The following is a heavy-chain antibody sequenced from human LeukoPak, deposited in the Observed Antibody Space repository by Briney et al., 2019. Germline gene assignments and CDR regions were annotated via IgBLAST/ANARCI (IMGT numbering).Heavy chain of an antibody. CDR3: ARGLALPLQLVAILGPRRTIGWFAP. CDR1: GGSFSGYY. Sequence: SETLSLTCAVYGGSFSGYYWSWIRQPPGKGLEWIGEINHSGSTNYNPSLKSRVTISVDTSKNQFSLKLSSVTAADTAVYYCARGLALPLQLVAILGPRRTIGWFAPWGQGTLGTVSP. V-gene: IGHV4-34*01. J-gene: IGHJ5*02. CDR2: INHSGST. D-gene: IGHD6-6*01.